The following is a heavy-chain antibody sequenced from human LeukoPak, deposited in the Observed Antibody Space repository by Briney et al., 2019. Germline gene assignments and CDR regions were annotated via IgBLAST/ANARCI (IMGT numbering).Heavy chain of an antibody. J-gene: IGHJ3*02. CDR2: ISSSSSTI. Sequence: GGSLRLSFAASGLTSRTYSMNWVRQAPGKGLGWVSYISSSSSTIYYAHSVKGRFTISRDNAKNSLYLQMNSLRAEDTAVYYCARAFRMGDAFDIWGQGTMVTVSS. CDR3: ARAFRMGDAFDI. CDR1: GLTSRTYS. D-gene: IGHD2-8*01. V-gene: IGHV3-48*01.